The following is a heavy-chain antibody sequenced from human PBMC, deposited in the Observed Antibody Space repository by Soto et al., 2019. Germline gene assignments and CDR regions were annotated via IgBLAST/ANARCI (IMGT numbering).Heavy chain of an antibody. Sequence: QVTLKESGPVLVKPTETLTLTCTVSGFSLSNARMGVSWIRQPPGKALEWLAHIFSNDEKSYSTSLKSRLTISKDTSKSQVVLTMTNMDPVDTATYYCARILADVDIVVVPAAKPYQYNWFDPWGQGTLVTVSS. CDR1: GFSLSNARMG. V-gene: IGHV2-26*01. D-gene: IGHD2-2*02. J-gene: IGHJ5*02. CDR2: IFSNDEK. CDR3: ARILADVDIVVVPAAKPYQYNWFDP.